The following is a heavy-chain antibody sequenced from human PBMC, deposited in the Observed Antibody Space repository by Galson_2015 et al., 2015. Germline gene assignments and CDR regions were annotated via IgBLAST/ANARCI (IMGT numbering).Heavy chain of an antibody. CDR1: GFTFSRYP. CDR3: VKAASTAYHYYNGLDY. V-gene: IGHV3-64D*06. J-gene: IGHJ6*02. D-gene: IGHD4-17*01. CDR2: ISSDGGST. Sequence: SLRLSCAASGFTFSRYPMHWVRQAPGKGLQYVSAISSDGGSTYYADSVKGRFTLSRDNSKNTVNLQMNSLTTEDTAVYYCVKAASTAYHYYNGLDYWGHGTTVTVSS.